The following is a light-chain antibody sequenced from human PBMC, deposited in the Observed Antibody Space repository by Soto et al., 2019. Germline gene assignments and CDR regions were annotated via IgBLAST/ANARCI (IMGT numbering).Light chain of an antibody. J-gene: IGKJ2*01. CDR2: KAS. Sequence: DIQMTQSPSTLSASVGDRVTITCRASQSISTWLAWYQQKPGKAPKLLIYKASSLRNGVTSRFSGSGSGTEFTLTICSLQPDDFASYYCQQYSGYPHTFGQGTKLEIK. CDR3: QQYSGYPHT. V-gene: IGKV1-5*03. CDR1: QSISTW.